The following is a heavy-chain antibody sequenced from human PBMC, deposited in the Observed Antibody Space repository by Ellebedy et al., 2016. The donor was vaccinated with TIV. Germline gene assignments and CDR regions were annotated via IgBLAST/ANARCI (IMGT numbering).Heavy chain of an antibody. J-gene: IGHJ4*02. CDR1: GYTLMSYG. D-gene: IGHD4-23*01. V-gene: IGHV1-18*01. CDR2: VSPYDGNT. CDR3: ARGFRYGSGRWPLDH. Sequence: AASVKVSCKASGYTLMSYGICWVRQAHGQGLEWMGWVSPYDGNTNYAQKFQGRVTMTIDTSTSTGYMELRSLRSDDTAVYYCARGFRYGSGRWPLDHWGQGTLVTVSS.